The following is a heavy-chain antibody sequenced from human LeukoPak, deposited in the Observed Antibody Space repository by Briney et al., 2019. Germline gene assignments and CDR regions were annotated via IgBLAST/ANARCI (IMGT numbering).Heavy chain of an antibody. J-gene: IGHJ5*02. V-gene: IGHV1-46*01. CDR1: GYSFTSHY. CDR2: INPSGSST. D-gene: IGHD1-26*01. CDR3: ARDNSVGDVAWWFDP. Sequence: ASVKVSCKGSGYSFTSHYMHWVRHAPGQGLEWLGLINPSGSSTLYAQKFQGRVTMTRDMSTTTDYMELSSLRSEDTAFYYCARDNSVGDVAWWFDPWGQGTLVTVSS.